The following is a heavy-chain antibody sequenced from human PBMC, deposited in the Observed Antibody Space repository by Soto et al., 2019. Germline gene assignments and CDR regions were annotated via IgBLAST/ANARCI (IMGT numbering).Heavy chain of an antibody. D-gene: IGHD2-15*01. J-gene: IGHJ4*02. CDR3: ARGYCSGGSCHLGY. CDR2: ISAYNGNT. Sequence: ASVKVSCKASGYTFTSYGISWVRQAPGQGLEWMGWISAYNGNTNYAQKLQGRVTMTTDTSTSTAYMELRSLGSDDTAVYYCARGYCSGGSCHLGYWGQGTLVTVSS. CDR1: GYTFTSYG. V-gene: IGHV1-18*01.